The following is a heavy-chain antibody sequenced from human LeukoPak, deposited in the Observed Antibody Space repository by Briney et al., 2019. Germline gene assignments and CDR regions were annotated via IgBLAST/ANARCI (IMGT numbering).Heavy chain of an antibody. J-gene: IGHJ4*02. CDR1: GFTFSSYA. Sequence: GGSLRLSCAASGFTFSSYAMSWVRQAPGKGLEWVSAIGGSGGSTYYTGSVKGRFTISRDNSRNTLYLQMNSLRVEDTAVYYCAKGSNNWYGGENSWGQGTLVTVSS. D-gene: IGHD3-16*01. CDR3: AKGSNNWYGGENS. V-gene: IGHV3-23*01. CDR2: IGGSGGST.